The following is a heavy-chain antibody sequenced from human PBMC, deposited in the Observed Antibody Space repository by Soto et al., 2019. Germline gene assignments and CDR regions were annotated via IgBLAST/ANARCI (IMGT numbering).Heavy chain of an antibody. Sequence: TGGSLRLSCAASGFTFSSYAMSWVRQAPGKGLEWVSAISGSGGSTYYADSVKGRFTISRDNSKNTLYLQMNSLRAEDTAVYYCVNNMRPSSYYYYGMDVWGQGTTVTVSS. CDR2: ISGSGGST. D-gene: IGHD3-16*01. V-gene: IGHV3-23*01. CDR3: VNNMRPSSYYYYGMDV. J-gene: IGHJ6*02. CDR1: GFTFSSYA.